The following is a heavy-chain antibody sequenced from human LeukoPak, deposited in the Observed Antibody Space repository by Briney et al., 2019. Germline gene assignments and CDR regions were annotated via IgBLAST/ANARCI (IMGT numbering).Heavy chain of an antibody. CDR1: GYTFTSYD. Sequence: ASVKVSCKASGYTFTSYDINWVRQATGQGLEWMGWMNPNSGNTGYAQKFQGRVTMTRNTSISTAYMELSSLRSEDTAVYYCARAFSYYDFWSGQFAFDIWGQGTVVTVSS. D-gene: IGHD3-3*01. J-gene: IGHJ3*02. CDR3: ARAFSYYDFWSGQFAFDI. V-gene: IGHV1-8*01. CDR2: MNPNSGNT.